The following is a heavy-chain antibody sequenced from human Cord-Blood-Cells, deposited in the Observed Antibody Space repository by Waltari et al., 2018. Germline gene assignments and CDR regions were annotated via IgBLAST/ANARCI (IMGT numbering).Heavy chain of an antibody. CDR3: ARGNSNYFDY. CDR1: GGSFSGYY. Sequence: QVQLQPWGAGLLKPSETLSLTCAVYGGSFSGYYWSWIRQPPGKGLEWIGEINHSGSTNYNPSLKSRVTISVDTSKNQFSLKLSSVTAADTAVYYCARGNSNYFDYWGQGTLVTVSS. V-gene: IGHV4-34*01. J-gene: IGHJ4*02. CDR2: INHSGST. D-gene: IGHD4-4*01.